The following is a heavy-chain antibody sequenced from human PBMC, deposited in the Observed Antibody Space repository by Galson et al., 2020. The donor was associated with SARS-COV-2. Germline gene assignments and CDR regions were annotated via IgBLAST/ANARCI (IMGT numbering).Heavy chain of an antibody. V-gene: IGHV4-34*01. D-gene: IGHD4-4*01. CDR2: ISHGGST. Sequence: SETLSLTCGVSSGPFSGFYWSWIRQVPGKGLEWIGEISHGGSTNYNSALKSRVTLSVDTSKNQFSLKMRSVTAADTGVYYCARVYSSSSFTYWGQGTPVTVSS. CDR3: ARVYSSSSFTY. J-gene: IGHJ4*02. CDR1: SGPFSGFY.